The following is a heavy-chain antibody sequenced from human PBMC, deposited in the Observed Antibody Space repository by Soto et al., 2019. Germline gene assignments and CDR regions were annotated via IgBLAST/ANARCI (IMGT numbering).Heavy chain of an antibody. CDR3: ARQSQIQLWARYNWFDP. CDR2: IYYSGST. Sequence: QLQLQESGPGLVKPSETLSLTCTVSGGSISSSSYYWGWIRQPPGKGLEWIGSIYYSGSTYYNPSLKSRVTISVDTSKNQFSLKLSSVTAADTAVYYCARQSQIQLWARYNWFDPWGQGTLVTVSS. J-gene: IGHJ5*02. CDR1: GGSISSSSYY. D-gene: IGHD5-18*01. V-gene: IGHV4-39*01.